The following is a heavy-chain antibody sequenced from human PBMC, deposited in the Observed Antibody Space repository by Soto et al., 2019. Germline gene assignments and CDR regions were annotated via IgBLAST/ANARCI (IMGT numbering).Heavy chain of an antibody. CDR1: GGSISSYY. Sequence: SEALSLTCTASGGSISSYYWSWIRQPPGKGLEWIGYIYYSGSTNYNPSLKSRVTISVDTSKNQFSLKLSSVTAADTAVYYCARRYGGNFDYWGQGTLVTVSS. V-gene: IGHV4-59*01. D-gene: IGHD1-26*01. J-gene: IGHJ4*02. CDR2: IYYSGST. CDR3: ARRYGGNFDY.